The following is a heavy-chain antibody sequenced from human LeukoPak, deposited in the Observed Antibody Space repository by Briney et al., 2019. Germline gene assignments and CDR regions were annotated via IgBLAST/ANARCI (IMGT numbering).Heavy chain of an antibody. Sequence: NPSQTLSLTCTVSGDSIGSGVYYWSWIRQHPGKGLEWIGYIYYSGNTYYSPSLKSRLTISIETSKNQFSLKLRSVTAADTAVYYCARGQDDYSSFYTWFDPWGQGTLVTVSS. J-gene: IGHJ5*02. V-gene: IGHV4-31*03. CDR2: IYYSGNT. CDR1: GDSIGSGVYY. D-gene: IGHD4-11*01. CDR3: ARGQDDYSSFYTWFDP.